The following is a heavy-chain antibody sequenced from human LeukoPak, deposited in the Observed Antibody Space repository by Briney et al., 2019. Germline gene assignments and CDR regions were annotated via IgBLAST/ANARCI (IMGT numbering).Heavy chain of an antibody. V-gene: IGHV4-30-4*01. J-gene: IGHJ4*02. CDR2: IYYSGST. Sequence: PSQTLSLTCTVSGGSISSGGYYWSWIRQPPGKGLEWIGYIYYSGSTYYNPSLKSRVTISVDASKNQFSLKLSSATAADTAVYYCASMYYYDSSGLDYWGQGTLVTVSS. CDR3: ASMYYYDSSGLDY. D-gene: IGHD3-22*01. CDR1: GGSISSGGYY.